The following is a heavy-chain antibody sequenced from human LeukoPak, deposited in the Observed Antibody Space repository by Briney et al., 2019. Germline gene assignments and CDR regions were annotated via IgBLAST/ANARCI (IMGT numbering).Heavy chain of an antibody. V-gene: IGHV4-4*02. J-gene: IGHJ6*04. Sequence: SETLSLTCAVSGCSISSSNWWSWVRQPPGKGLEWIGEIYHSGSTNYNPSLKSRVTISVDKSKNQFSLKLSSVTAADTAVYYCARSGSYCSGGSCYPIYYYYYYGMDVWGKGTTVTVSS. CDR2: IYHSGST. CDR3: ARSGSYCSGGSCYPIYYYYYYGMDV. D-gene: IGHD2-15*01. CDR1: GCSISSSNW.